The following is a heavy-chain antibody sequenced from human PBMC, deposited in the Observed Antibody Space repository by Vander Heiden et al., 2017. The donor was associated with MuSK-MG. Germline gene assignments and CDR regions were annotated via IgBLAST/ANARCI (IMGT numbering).Heavy chain of an antibody. CDR1: GFTFLSHW. CDR3: ARPLGLYDSSGYGGAFDI. CDR2: IKQDGSEK. Sequence: EVQLVESGGGLVQPGGSLRLSCAASGFTFLSHWMSWVRQAPGKGLEWVANIKQDGSEKYFVDSVKGRFTISRDNAKNSLYLQMNNLRAEDTAVYYCARPLGLYDSSGYGGAFDIWGQGTMVTVSS. J-gene: IGHJ3*02. V-gene: IGHV3-7*01. D-gene: IGHD3-22*01.